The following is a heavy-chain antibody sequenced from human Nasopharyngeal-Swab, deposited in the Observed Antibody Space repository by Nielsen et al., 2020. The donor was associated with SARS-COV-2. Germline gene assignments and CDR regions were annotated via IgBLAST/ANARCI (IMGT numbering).Heavy chain of an antibody. CDR3: ARQAGNFDY. Sequence: SEALSLTCTVSGGSISSSSYYWGWIRQPPGKGLEWIGSIYYSGSTYYNPSLKSRVTISVDTSKNQFSLKLSSVTAADTAVYYCARQAGNFDYWGQGTLVTVSS. D-gene: IGHD6-19*01. CDR1: GGSISSSSYY. V-gene: IGHV4-39*01. CDR2: IYYSGST. J-gene: IGHJ4*02.